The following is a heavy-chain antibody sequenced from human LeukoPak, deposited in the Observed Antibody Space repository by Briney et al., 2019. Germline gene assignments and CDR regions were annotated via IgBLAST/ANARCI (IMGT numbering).Heavy chain of an antibody. CDR1: GGSFSGYY. Sequence: SETLSLTCAVYGGSFSGYYWSWIRQPPGKGLEWIGEINHSGSTNYNPSLKSRVTISVDTSKNQFSLKLSSVTAADTAVYYCARQGYDSSGYYDFDYWGQGTLVTVSS. CDR3: ARQGYDSSGYYDFDY. J-gene: IGHJ4*02. D-gene: IGHD3-22*01. V-gene: IGHV4-34*01. CDR2: INHSGST.